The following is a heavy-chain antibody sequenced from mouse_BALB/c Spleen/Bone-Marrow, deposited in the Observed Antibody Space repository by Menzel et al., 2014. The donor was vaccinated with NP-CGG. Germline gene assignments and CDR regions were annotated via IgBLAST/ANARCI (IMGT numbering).Heavy chain of an antibody. J-gene: IGHJ1*01. CDR2: IXPGSGST. V-gene: IGHV1-9*01. CDR1: GYTFSNYW. CDR3: ARVIYWYLDV. Sequence: VQLQQSGAELMKPGASVKISCMATGYTFSNYWIEWVKQRPGHGLEWIGEIXPGSGSTDYNENFKGKATFTADTSSNTAYMQLSSLTSADSAVYYCARVIYWYLDVWGAGTTVTVSS.